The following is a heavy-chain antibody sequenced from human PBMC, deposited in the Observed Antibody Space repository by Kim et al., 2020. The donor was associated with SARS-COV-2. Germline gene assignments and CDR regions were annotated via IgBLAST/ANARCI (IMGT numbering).Heavy chain of an antibody. J-gene: IGHJ4*02. D-gene: IGHD1-26*01. CDR3: ARDYGWELNY. Sequence: TIYYADSVKGRFTISRDNAKNSLYLQMNSLRAEDTAVYYCARDYGWELNYWGQGTLVTVSS. CDR2: TI. V-gene: IGHV3-48*03.